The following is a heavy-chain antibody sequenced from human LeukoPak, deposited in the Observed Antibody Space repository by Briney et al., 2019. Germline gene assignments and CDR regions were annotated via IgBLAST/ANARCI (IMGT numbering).Heavy chain of an antibody. CDR1: GFTFNDYY. Sequence: GGSLRLSCAASGFTFNDYYMSWIRQAPGKGLEWVAHIKQEGNEKYYVDSVKGRFTISRDNAKNLLYLQMNSLRVEDTAVYFCAADWQNIAFGQWGQGALVTVSS. J-gene: IGHJ4*02. CDR3: AADWQNIAFGQ. D-gene: IGHD3-16*01. CDR2: IKQEGNEK. V-gene: IGHV3-7*01.